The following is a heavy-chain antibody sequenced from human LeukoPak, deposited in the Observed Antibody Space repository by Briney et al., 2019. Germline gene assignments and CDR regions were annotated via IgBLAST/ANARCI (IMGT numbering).Heavy chain of an antibody. CDR1: GFPFSTFW. V-gene: IGHV3-30-3*01. CDR3: AKAAIVVVPAAIPGGNWFDP. Sequence: GGSLRLSCEASGFPFSTFWMIWVRQPPGKGLEWVAVISYDGSNKYYADSVKGRFTISRDNSKNTLYLQMNSLRAEDTAVYYCAKAAIVVVPAAIPGGNWFDPWGQGTLVTVSS. D-gene: IGHD2-2*02. CDR2: ISYDGSNK. J-gene: IGHJ5*02.